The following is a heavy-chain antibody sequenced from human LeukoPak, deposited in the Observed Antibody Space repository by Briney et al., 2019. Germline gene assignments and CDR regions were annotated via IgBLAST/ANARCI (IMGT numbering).Heavy chain of an antibody. J-gene: IGHJ4*02. D-gene: IGHD5-24*01. V-gene: IGHV3-23*01. CDR2: IIPSGHTT. CDR1: GFTFSSHG. CDR3: AKDDRWLQFCC. Sequence: GGTLRLSCVASGFTFSSHGMNWVRQAPGRGLEWVSGIIPSGHTTYYADSVRGRFTISRDNSRNTVYLQMNSLRAEDTAVYYCAKDDRWLQFCCWGQGTLVTVSA.